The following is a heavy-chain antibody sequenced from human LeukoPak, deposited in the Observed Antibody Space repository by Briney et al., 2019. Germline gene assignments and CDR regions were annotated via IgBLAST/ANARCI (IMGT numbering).Heavy chain of an antibody. D-gene: IGHD6-13*01. CDR1: GGSISSYY. J-gene: IGHJ4*02. V-gene: IGHV4-34*01. Sequence: PSETLSLTCTVSGGSISSYYWTWIRQPPGKGLEWIGEINHSGSTNYNPSLKSRVTISVDTSKNQFSLKLSSVTAADTAVYYCARGRRSWYPIWGQGTLVTVSS. CDR3: ARGRRSWYPI. CDR2: INHSGST.